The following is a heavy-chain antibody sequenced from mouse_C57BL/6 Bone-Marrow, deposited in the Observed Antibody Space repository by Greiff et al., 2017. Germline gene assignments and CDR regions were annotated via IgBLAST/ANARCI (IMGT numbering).Heavy chain of an antibody. CDR2: INPNNGGT. V-gene: IGHV1-18*01. Sequence: VQLQQSGPELVKPGASVTIPCKASGYTFTDYNMDWVNQSHGKSLEWIGDINPNNGGTIYNQKFKGKATLTVDKSSSTAYMELRSLTSEDTAVXYCARKNAMDYWGQGTSVTVSS. CDR1: GYTFTDYN. J-gene: IGHJ4*01. CDR3: ARKNAMDY.